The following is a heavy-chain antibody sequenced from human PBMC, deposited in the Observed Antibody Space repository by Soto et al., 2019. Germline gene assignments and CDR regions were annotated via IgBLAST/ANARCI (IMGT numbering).Heavy chain of an antibody. CDR2: ISGSGGST. CDR1: GFTFSSYA. CDR3: AKDRGRSFGDYYYGMDV. V-gene: IGHV3-23*01. D-gene: IGHD1-26*01. Sequence: PGGSLRLSCAASGFTFSSYAMSWVRQAPGKGLEWVSAISGSGGSTYYADSVKGRFTISRDNSKNTLYLQMNSLRAEDTAVYYCAKDRGRSFGDYYYGMDVWGQGTTVTVSS. J-gene: IGHJ6*02.